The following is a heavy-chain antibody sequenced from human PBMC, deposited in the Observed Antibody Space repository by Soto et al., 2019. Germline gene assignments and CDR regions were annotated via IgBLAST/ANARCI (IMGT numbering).Heavy chain of an antibody. V-gene: IGHV1-8*01. Sequence: ASVKVSCKAAGYTFTSYDINWVRQATGQGLEWMRWMNPNSGNTGYAQKFQGRVTMTRNTSISTAYMELSSLRSEDTAVYYCARVGSHDFWSGYYLYYYGMDVWGQGTTVTVSS. CDR1: GYTFTSYD. CDR3: ARVGSHDFWSGYYLYYYGMDV. D-gene: IGHD3-3*01. CDR2: MNPNSGNT. J-gene: IGHJ6*02.